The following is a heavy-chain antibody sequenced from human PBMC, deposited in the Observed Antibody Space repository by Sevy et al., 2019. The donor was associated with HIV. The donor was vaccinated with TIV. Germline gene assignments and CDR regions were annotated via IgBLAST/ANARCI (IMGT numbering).Heavy chain of an antibody. D-gene: IGHD3-10*01. Sequence: GGSLRLSCAASGFTFSSHVVYWVRQAPGKGLEWVAVISNDGGNKYYAYSLKGRFTISRDNSKNTLYLQMNNLKAEDTAVYYCARGTYYYGSGSVDYWGQGTLVTVSS. CDR3: ARGTYYYGSGSVDY. V-gene: IGHV3-30-3*01. CDR2: ISNDGGNK. CDR1: GFTFSSHV. J-gene: IGHJ4*02.